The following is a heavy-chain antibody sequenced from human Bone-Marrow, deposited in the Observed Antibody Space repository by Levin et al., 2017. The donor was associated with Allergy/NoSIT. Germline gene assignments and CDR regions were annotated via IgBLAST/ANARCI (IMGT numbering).Heavy chain of an antibody. D-gene: IGHD3-10*01. J-gene: IGHJ4*02. V-gene: IGHV3-15*01. CDR3: TSRELLYSGELLFTRTK. CDR1: GFTFRDAW. CDR2: IKSKADRGTT. Sequence: GGSLRLSCAASGFTFRDAWMSWVRQAPGKGLEWVARIKSKADRGTTDHAAPVKGRFTISRDDSKKTVFLQMHSLKTEDTAIYYCTSRELLYSGELLFTRTKWGQGTQVTVSS.